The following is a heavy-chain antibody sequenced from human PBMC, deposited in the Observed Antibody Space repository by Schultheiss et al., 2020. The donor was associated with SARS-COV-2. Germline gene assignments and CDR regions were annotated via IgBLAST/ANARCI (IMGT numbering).Heavy chain of an antibody. J-gene: IGHJ4*02. Sequence: SLKISCAASGFTFDDYAMHWVRQAPGKGLEWVSGIIWNSGSIGYADSVKGRFTISRDNAKNSLYLQMNSLRAEDTALYYCAKTYYYDSSGYYFFDYWGQGTLVTVSS. V-gene: IGHV3-9*01. CDR3: AKTYYYDSSGYYFFDY. CDR1: GFTFDDYA. CDR2: IIWNSGSI. D-gene: IGHD3-22*01.